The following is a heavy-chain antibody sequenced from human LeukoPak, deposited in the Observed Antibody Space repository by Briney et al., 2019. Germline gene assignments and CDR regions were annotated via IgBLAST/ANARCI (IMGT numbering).Heavy chain of an antibody. CDR2: ISGSGGST. CDR1: GFTFSTYL. CDR3: AKEPASVTLRRVFDY. V-gene: IGHV3-23*01. Sequence: GGSLRLPCVASGFTFSTYLMNWLRQAPGKGLEWVWAISGSGGSTYYADSEKGRFTISRDNSKNTLYLQMNSLRADDTAVYYCAKEPASVTLRRVFDYWGLGTLVTVSS. D-gene: IGHD4-17*01. J-gene: IGHJ4*02.